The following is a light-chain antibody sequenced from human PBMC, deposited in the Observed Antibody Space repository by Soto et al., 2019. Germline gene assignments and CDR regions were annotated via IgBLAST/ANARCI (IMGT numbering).Light chain of an antibody. J-gene: IGLJ2*01. Sequence: SSELPQPPSVSVSQGQTASITCSGDKLGDKYACWYQQKPGQSPVLVIYQDSKRPSGIPERFSGSNSGNTATLTISGTQAMDEADYYCQAWDSSTAVFGGGTKLTVL. V-gene: IGLV3-1*01. CDR2: QDS. CDR1: KLGDKY. CDR3: QAWDSSTAV.